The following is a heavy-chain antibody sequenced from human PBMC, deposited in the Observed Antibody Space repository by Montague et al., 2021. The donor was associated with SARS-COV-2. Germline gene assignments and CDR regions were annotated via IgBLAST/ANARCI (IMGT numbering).Heavy chain of an antibody. CDR1: GATISPSTFP. J-gene: IGHJ4*02. V-gene: IGHV4-39*07. CDR3: VTPRKTAVAGQFDY. D-gene: IGHD6-19*01. Sequence: SETLSLTCTVSGATISPSTFPRASSCQSPAKGPACLGYLYEDYSPYSNPSSKSRVAISLDTPHNQFSLKITSFIVADTAIYYCVTPRKTAVAGQFDYWGPGILVTVSS. CDR2: LYEDYSP.